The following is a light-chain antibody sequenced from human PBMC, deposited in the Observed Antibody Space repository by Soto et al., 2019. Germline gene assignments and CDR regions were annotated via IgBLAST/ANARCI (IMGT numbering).Light chain of an antibody. V-gene: IGKV3-15*01. Sequence: EIVMTQSPATLSVSPGERATLSCRASQSVSSDLAWYHQKPGQAPRLLIYGASTRATGIPARFSGSGSGTELTLTINSLQSEDFAVYYCQQYNKWPRPFGQGTKVDI. J-gene: IGKJ1*01. CDR2: GAS. CDR1: QSVSSD. CDR3: QQYNKWPRP.